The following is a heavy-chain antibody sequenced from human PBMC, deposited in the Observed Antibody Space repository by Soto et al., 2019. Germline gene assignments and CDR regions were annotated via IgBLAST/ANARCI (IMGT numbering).Heavy chain of an antibody. V-gene: IGHV4-39*01. CDR1: GGSVTLTSYY. Sequence: PSETLSLTCSVSGGSVTLTSYYWGWIRQPPGKGLEWIGNVYYSGSTNYNPSLKSRVTISVDTSKNQFSLGLKSVTAADTAVYYCASDYSGYSADPEYYGVEVWGQGTTVTVS. CDR2: VYYSGST. J-gene: IGHJ6*02. D-gene: IGHD3-22*01. CDR3: ASDYSGYSADPEYYGVEV.